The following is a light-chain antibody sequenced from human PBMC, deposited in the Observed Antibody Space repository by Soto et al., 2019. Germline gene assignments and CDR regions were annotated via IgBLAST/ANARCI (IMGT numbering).Light chain of an antibody. CDR2: GAS. CDR1: QSISRH. CDR3: QQSYSAPLT. V-gene: IGKV1-39*01. Sequence: DIQMTQSPSSLSASVGDRVTITCRASQSISRHLNWYQQKPGKAPKLLIYGASSSQSGVPSRISGSGSGTDFALSISSLQPEDFATYYCQQSYSAPLTFGGGTKVDIK. J-gene: IGKJ4*01.